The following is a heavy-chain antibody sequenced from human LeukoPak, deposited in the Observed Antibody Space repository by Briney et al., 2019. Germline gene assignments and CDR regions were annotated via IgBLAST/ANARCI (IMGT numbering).Heavy chain of an antibody. J-gene: IGHJ4*02. CDR3: ARGFRVAPDY. V-gene: IGHV1-46*01. Sequence: ASVKVSCKASGYIFTSYYIHWVRQAPGQGLEWMGIINPSGGSTNYAQKFQGRVTMTRDTSTSTVYMELSSLRSDDTAVYYCARGFRVAPDYWGQGTLVTVSS. D-gene: IGHD5-12*01. CDR2: INPSGGST. CDR1: GYIFTSYY.